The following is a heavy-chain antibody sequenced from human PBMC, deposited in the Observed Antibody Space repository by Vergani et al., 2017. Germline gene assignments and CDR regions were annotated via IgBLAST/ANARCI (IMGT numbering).Heavy chain of an antibody. CDR2: IYYSGST. D-gene: IGHD5-12*01. CDR1: GGSISSYY. V-gene: IGHV4-59*01. CDR3: SMTILGGYSGFSGRGDAFDI. J-gene: IGHJ3*02. Sequence: QVQLQESGPGLVKPSETLSLTCTVSGGSISSYYWSWIRQPPGKGLEWIGYIYYSGSTNYNPSLKSRVTISVDTSKNQFSLNLSSVTAADTAVYYCSMTILGGYSGFSGRGDAFDIWGQGTMVTVSS.